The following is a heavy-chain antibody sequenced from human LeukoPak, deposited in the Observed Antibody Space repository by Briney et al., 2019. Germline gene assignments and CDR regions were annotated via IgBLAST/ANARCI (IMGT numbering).Heavy chain of an antibody. CDR2: ISGSGGST. CDR1: GFTFSSYA. D-gene: IGHD3-22*01. CDR3: AKVPPGWLLLLYMDV. V-gene: IGHV3-23*01. J-gene: IGHJ6*03. Sequence: GGSLRLSCAASGFTFSSYAMSWVRQAPGKGLEWVSAISGSGGSTYYADSVKGRFTISRDNPKNTLYLQMNSLRAEDTAVYYCAKVPPGWLLLLYMDVWGKGTTVTVSS.